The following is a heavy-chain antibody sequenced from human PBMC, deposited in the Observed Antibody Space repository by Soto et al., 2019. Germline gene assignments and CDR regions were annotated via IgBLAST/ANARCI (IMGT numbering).Heavy chain of an antibody. Sequence: SETLSLTCTVSGGSISTNYWSWIRQSPDKGLEWIGYIDYRGNIDYNPSLKSRVTISVDTSKNQFSLKLYSVTAADTAVYYCARRVHCTGGNCYGNYFDSWGQGTLVTSPQ. D-gene: IGHD2-15*01. V-gene: IGHV4-59*08. CDR1: GGSISTNY. J-gene: IGHJ4*02. CDR2: IDYRGNI. CDR3: ARRVHCTGGNCYGNYFDS.